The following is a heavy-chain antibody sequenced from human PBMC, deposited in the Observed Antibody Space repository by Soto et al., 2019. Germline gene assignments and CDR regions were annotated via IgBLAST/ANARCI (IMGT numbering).Heavy chain of an antibody. Sequence: QVHLQESGPGQVRPSQTLSLSCSVSGGSISRGAYFWTWIRQFPGKGLEWMAYTSYTGATYYNPSLKSRVTILADTSKNQFSLKLNSVTSADTAVYYCARGGPVSVSPAWQLLGYFDYWGQGTLVTVSS. CDR2: TSYTGAT. V-gene: IGHV4-31*03. J-gene: IGHJ4*02. D-gene: IGHD2-15*01. CDR1: GGSISRGAYF. CDR3: ARGGPVSVSPAWQLLGYFDY.